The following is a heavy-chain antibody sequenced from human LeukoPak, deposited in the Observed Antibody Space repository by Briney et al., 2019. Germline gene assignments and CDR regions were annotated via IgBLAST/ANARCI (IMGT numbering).Heavy chain of an antibody. CDR1: GFIFNTYV. J-gene: IGHJ4*02. CDR2: IRYDGSNK. Sequence: GGSLRLSCAASGFIFNTYVMHWVRQAPGKGLEWLAFIRYDGSNKNYADSVKGRFTISRDNTKNSLYLQMNSLRAEDTAVYYCATTGSGSYYDYWGQGTLVTVSS. D-gene: IGHD1-26*01. CDR3: ATTGSGSYYDY. V-gene: IGHV3-30*02.